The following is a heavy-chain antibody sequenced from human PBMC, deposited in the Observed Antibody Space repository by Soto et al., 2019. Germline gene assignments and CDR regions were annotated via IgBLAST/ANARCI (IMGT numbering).Heavy chain of an antibody. J-gene: IGHJ4*02. Sequence: PAETLSLTCAVYGGSXSGYYWRWIRQPPGKGLEWIGEINHSGSTNYNPSLKRRVTISVDTSKNQFSLKLSSVPAADTAVYYCAIRLGDYGDYVFGFDYWGQGTLVTVSS. CDR1: GGSXSGYY. CDR2: INHSGST. V-gene: IGHV4-34*01. CDR3: AIRLGDYGDYVFGFDY. D-gene: IGHD4-17*01.